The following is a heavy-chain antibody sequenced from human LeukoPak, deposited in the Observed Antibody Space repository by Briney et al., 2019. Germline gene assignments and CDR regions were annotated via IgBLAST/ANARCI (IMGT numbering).Heavy chain of an antibody. V-gene: IGHV3-66*02. D-gene: IGHD6-13*01. CDR2: IYAGGTT. Sequence: GGSLRLSCAASGFTVSSSYMSWVRQAPGKGLEGVSVIYAGGTTHYADSVKGRFTISRDNSVNTLYLQMNSLRIEDTAVYHCARAFVTAAGFFHTWGRGTLVTVSS. CDR3: ARAFVTAAGFFHT. CDR1: GFTVSSSY. J-gene: IGHJ5*02.